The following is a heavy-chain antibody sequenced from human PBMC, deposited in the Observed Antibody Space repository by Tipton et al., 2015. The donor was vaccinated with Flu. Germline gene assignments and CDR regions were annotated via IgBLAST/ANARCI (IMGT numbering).Heavy chain of an antibody. CDR3: ARDANYDILTGYHGMDV. CDR2: IYYSGST. J-gene: IGHJ6*02. V-gene: IGHV4-39*07. CDR1: GGSISSSSYY. Sequence: TLSLTCTVSGGSISSSSYYWGWIRQPPGKGLEWIGSIYYSGSTNYNPSLKSRVTMSVDTSKNQFSLKLSSVTAADTAVYYCARDANYDILTGYHGMDVWGQGTTVTVSS. D-gene: IGHD3-9*01.